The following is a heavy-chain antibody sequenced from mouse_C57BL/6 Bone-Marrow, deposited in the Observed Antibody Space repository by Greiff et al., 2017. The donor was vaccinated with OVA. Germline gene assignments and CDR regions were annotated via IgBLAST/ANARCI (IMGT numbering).Heavy chain of an antibody. CDR1: GFTFSSYA. Sequence: EVKLVESGEGLVKPGGSLRLSCAASGFTFSSYAMSWVRQTPEKRLEWVAYISSGGDYIYYADTVKGRFPISRANARNTLYLQMCRLKSEDTAMYYCTRDTGAYWDFDVWGTGTTGTVAS. D-gene: IGHD5-1-1*01. V-gene: IGHV5-9-1*02. J-gene: IGHJ1*03. CDR3: TRDTGAYWDFDV. CDR2: ISSGGDYI.